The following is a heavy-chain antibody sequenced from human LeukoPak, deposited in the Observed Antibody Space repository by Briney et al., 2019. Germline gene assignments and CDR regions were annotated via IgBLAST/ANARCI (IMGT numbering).Heavy chain of an antibody. CDR2: TKSSSSII. V-gene: IGHV3-48*02. CDR3: AREGYYNMDV. Sequence: GGSLRLSCAASGFIFSSFSMNWVRQAPGKGPEWVSYTKSSSSIIYYADSVKGRFTISRDNAKNSLYLQMNSLRDEDTAVYYCAREGYYNMDVWGQGTTVTVSS. J-gene: IGHJ6*02. CDR1: GFIFSSFS.